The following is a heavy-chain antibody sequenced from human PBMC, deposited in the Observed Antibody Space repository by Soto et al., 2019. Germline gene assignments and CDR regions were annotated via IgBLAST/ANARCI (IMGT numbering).Heavy chain of an antibody. CDR1: GFTFSSYS. Sequence: EMQLVESGGGLVKPGGSLRLSCAASGFTFSSYSMNWVRQAPGKGLEWVSSISSSSSYIYYADSVKGRFTISRDNAKNSLYLQMNSLRAEDTAVYYCARVVNCSGGSCYSFGFEEYYFDYWGQGTLVTVSS. J-gene: IGHJ4*02. D-gene: IGHD2-15*01. CDR2: ISSSSSYI. V-gene: IGHV3-21*01. CDR3: ARVVNCSGGSCYSFGFEEYYFDY.